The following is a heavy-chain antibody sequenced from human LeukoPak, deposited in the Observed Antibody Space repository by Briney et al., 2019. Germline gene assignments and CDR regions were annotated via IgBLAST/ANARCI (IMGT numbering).Heavy chain of an antibody. D-gene: IGHD2-21*02. CDR1: GGSFSGYY. V-gene: IGHV4-34*01. CDR2: INHSGST. CDR3: ARHAPIVVVTAIPYFDY. Sequence: SETLSLTCAVYGGSFSGYYWSWIRQPPGKGLEWIGEINHSGSTNYNPSLKSRVTISVDTSKNQFSLKLSSVTAADTAVYYCARHAPIVVVTAIPYFDYWGQGTLVTVSS. J-gene: IGHJ4*02.